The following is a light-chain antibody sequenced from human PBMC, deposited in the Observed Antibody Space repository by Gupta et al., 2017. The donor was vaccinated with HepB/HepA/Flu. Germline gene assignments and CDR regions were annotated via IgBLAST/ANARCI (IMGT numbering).Light chain of an antibody. V-gene: IGKV3-15*01. CDR3: QQYNNWPRWT. J-gene: IGKJ1*01. CDR2: GAS. Sequence: EIVMTQSPATLSVSPGERATLSCRASQSVSSNLAWYQQKPGQAPRLLIYGASTRATGITARFSGSGSGREFTLTISSLQSEDFAVYYCQQYNNWPRWTFGQGTKVEIK. CDR1: QSVSSN.